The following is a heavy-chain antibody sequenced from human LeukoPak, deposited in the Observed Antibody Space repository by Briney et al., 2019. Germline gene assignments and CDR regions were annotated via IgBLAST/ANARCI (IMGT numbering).Heavy chain of an antibody. CDR3: ARAPSGYLPTFDY. J-gene: IGHJ4*02. D-gene: IGHD3-22*01. CDR2: ISYDGSNK. V-gene: IGHV3-30*04. CDR1: GFTFSSYA. Sequence: GGSLRLSCAASGFTFSSYAMHWVRQAPGKGLEWVAVISYDGSNKYYADSVKGRFTISRDNSKNTLYLQMNSLRAEDTAVYYCARAPSGYLPTFDYWGQGTLVTVSS.